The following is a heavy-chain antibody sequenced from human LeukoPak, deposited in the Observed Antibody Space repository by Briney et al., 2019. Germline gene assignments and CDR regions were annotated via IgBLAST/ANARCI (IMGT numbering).Heavy chain of an antibody. D-gene: IGHD3-22*01. CDR2: ISGSGGST. Sequence: GGSLRLSCAASGFTFSSYAMSWVRQAPGKGLEWVSAISGSGGSTYYADSVKGRFTISRDNSKNTLYLQMNSLRAEDTAVYYCAKGLRGITMIVVVIKPFDYWGQGTLVTVSS. CDR3: AKGLRGITMIVVVIKPFDY. CDR1: GFTFSSYA. V-gene: IGHV3-23*01. J-gene: IGHJ4*02.